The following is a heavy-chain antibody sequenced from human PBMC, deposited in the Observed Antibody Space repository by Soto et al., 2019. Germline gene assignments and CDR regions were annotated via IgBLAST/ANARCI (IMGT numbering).Heavy chain of an antibody. CDR2: ISGSGGST. CDR3: ANLWLLLPNPYYFDY. D-gene: IGHD3-22*01. CDR1: GFTFSSYA. Sequence: EVQLLESGGGLVQPGGSLRLSCAASGFTFSSYAMSWVRQAPGKGPEWVSAISGSGGSTYYADSVKGRFTISRDNSKNTLYLQMNSLRAEDTAVYYCANLWLLLPNPYYFDYWGQGTLVTVSS. V-gene: IGHV3-23*01. J-gene: IGHJ4*02.